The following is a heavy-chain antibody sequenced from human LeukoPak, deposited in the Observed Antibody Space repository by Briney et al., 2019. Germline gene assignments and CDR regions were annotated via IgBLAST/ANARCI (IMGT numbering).Heavy chain of an antibody. CDR1: GAYISNYY. J-gene: IGHJ3*01. CDR2: LHASEST. Sequence: SETLSLTCNVSGAYISNYYWTWVRQPAAQGLGWIGRLHASESTIYNPSLKSRVTLSIDTSKDQLSLTLTSVTAADSAVYYCATLSSGADFDVWGQGTVVTVSS. D-gene: IGHD3-22*01. CDR3: ATLSSGADFDV. V-gene: IGHV4-4*07.